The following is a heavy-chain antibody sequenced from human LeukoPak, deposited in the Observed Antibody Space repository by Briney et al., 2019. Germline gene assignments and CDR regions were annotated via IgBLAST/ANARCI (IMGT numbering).Heavy chain of an antibody. V-gene: IGHV3-9*01. CDR3: AKAEYYDFWSGETRDAFDI. D-gene: IGHD3-3*01. J-gene: IGHJ3*02. Sequence: GGSLRLSCAASGFTFDDYAMPWVRQAPGKGLEWVSGISWNSGSIGYADSVKGRFTISRDNAKNSLYLQMNSLRAEDTALYYCAKAEYYDFWSGETRDAFDIWGQGTMVTVSS. CDR1: GFTFDDYA. CDR2: ISWNSGSI.